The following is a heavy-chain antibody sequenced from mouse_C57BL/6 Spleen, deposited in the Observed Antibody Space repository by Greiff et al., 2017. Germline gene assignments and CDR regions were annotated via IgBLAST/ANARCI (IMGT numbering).Heavy chain of an antibody. CDR1: GYTFTSYW. D-gene: IGHD2-12*01. CDR2: IYPGSGST. CDR3: ARSDDGYYFDY. V-gene: IGHV1-55*01. Sequence: QVQLQQPGAELVKPGASVKMSCKASGYTFTSYWITWVKQRPGQGLEWIGDIYPGSGSTNYNEKFKSKATLTVDTSSSTAYRKRSSLTSEDSAVYYCARSDDGYYFDYWGQGTTRTVSS. J-gene: IGHJ2*01.